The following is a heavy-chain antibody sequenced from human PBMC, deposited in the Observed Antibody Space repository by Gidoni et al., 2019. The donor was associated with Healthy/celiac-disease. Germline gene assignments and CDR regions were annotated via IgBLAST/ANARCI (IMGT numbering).Heavy chain of an antibody. V-gene: IGHV3-21*01. D-gene: IGHD3-10*01. CDR1: GFTFSSYS. Sequence: EVQLVESGGGLVKPGGSLRLSCAASGFTFSSYSMNWVRQAPGKGLEWVSSISSSSSYIYYADSVKGRFTISRDNAKNSLYLQMNSLRAEDTAVYYCARDGWGEDYYYGMDVWGQGTTVTVSS. J-gene: IGHJ6*02. CDR2: ISSSSSYI. CDR3: ARDGWGEDYYYGMDV.